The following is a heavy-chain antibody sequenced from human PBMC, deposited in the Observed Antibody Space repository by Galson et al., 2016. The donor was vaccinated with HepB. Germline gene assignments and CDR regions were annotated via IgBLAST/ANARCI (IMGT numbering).Heavy chain of an antibody. CDR1: GGSISSGGYY. CDR3: ARVRGQLSYFEY. V-gene: IGHV4-31*03. CDR2: IHYSGSA. Sequence: TLSLTCTVSGGSISSGGYYWSWIRQHPGKGLEWIGYIHYSGSAYYNPSLKSRVTISVDTSKNQFSLNLGSVTAADTAVHYCARVRGQLSYFEYWGQGTLVTVSS. J-gene: IGHJ4*02. D-gene: IGHD5-18*01.